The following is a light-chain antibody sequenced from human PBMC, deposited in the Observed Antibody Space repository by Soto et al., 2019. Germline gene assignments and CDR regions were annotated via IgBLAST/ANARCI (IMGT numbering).Light chain of an antibody. CDR1: QILLYNNTYNY. CDR3: MQALQSLT. V-gene: IGKV2-28*01. J-gene: IGKJ5*01. CDR2: FGS. Sequence: EIVMTQSPLTRPVTPVDPASISFRSSQILLYNNTYNYLDWYVQKPGQSPQLLICFGSNRAPGVPDRFSGSGSGTDFTLKINRVEAEDVGTYYCMQALQSLTFGQGTRLEIK.